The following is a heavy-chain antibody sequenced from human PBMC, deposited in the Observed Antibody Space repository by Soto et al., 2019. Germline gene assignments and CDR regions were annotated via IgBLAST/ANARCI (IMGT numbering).Heavy chain of an antibody. D-gene: IGHD4-17*01. Sequence: QVQLVQSGAEVKKPGSSVKVSYKASGGTFSSYTISWVRQAPGQGHEWMGRIIPILGIANYAQKFQGRVTITADKSTSTAYSELSSLRSEDTAVYYCARDVTTKFYGVNSCFSPLFDLWGRGALVIVSS. CDR2: IIPILGIA. CDR3: ARDVTTKFYGVNSCFSPLFDL. V-gene: IGHV1-69*08. CDR1: GGTFSSYT. J-gene: IGHJ2*01.